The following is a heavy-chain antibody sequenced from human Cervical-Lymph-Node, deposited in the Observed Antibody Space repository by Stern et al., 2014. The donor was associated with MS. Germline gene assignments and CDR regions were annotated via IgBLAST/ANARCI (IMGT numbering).Heavy chain of an antibody. V-gene: IGHV2-5*09. Sequence: QVTLRESGPTLVRPTQTLTLTCSFSGFSFSTPGVSVGWIRQPPGKAPEWLALIYWAGESRPRPSLENRVNITKDASRNQEILTRTNMDPVDTATYYCARLDDYVDYWGQGILVTVSS. CDR2: IYWAGES. CDR3: ARLDDYVDY. J-gene: IGHJ4*02. CDR1: GFSFSTPGVS.